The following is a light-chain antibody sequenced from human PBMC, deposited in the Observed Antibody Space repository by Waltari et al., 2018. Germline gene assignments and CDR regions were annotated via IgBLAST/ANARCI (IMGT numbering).Light chain of an antibody. CDR2: EDN. V-gene: IGLV6-57*03. CDR1: SGTIATNY. Sequence: FMLTQPHSVSESPGKTVTISCTRSSGTIATNYVQWSQQRPGSAPTKVIYEDNQRPSGFPDRFSGSIDSSSNSASLIISGLKAEDEADYYCQSFDSSHVVFGGGTKLTVL. J-gene: IGLJ2*01. CDR3: QSFDSSHVV.